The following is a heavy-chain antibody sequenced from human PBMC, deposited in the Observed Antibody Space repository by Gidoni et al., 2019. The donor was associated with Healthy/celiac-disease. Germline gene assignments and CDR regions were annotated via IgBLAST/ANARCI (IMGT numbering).Heavy chain of an antibody. CDR3: AKDHGASGWFDP. Sequence: EVRLLGSGGGLVQPGGSLRLSCAASGSTFSSYAMSWVRPAPGKGLEWVSSISGSGGSTTYADSVKGRFTISRDNSKNTLYLQMNSLRAEDTAVYYCAKDHGASGWFDPWGQGTLVTVSS. V-gene: IGHV3-23*01. D-gene: IGHD3-10*01. CDR2: ISGSGGST. CDR1: GSTFSSYA. J-gene: IGHJ5*02.